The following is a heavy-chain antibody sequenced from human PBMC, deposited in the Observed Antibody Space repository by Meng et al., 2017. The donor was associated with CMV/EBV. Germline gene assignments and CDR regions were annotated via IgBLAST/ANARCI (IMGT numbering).Heavy chain of an antibody. J-gene: IGHJ6*02. CDR3: AGLGLERRGGANYYYCGRDV. V-gene: IGHV4-34*01. CDR1: GGSFSGHY. CDR2: INHSGST. D-gene: IGHD1-1*01. Sequence: SETLPLTRAVHGGSFSGHYWSRIRQPPGKGLERTEDINHSGSTNYNPSLKSRVTISVDTFKNQFSLKLGSVTAADTAVYYCAGLGLERRGGANYYYCGRDVWGQRTMVTVSS.